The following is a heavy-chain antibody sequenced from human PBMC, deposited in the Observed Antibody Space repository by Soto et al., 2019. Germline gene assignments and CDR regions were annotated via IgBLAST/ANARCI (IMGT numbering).Heavy chain of an antibody. V-gene: IGHV5-51*01. J-gene: IGHJ6*02. CDR2: IYPADSDT. CDR1: GYSFTNYW. CDR3: AGAIFGVPGSVRYGLDV. Sequence: LGESLKISCKASGYSFTNYWIGWVRQVPGKGLEWIGIIYPADSDTRYSPSFQGQVTLSADTSITTAFLQWDNLKASDTAIYYCAGAIFGVPGSVRYGLDVWSQGTTVTGSS. D-gene: IGHD3-3*01.